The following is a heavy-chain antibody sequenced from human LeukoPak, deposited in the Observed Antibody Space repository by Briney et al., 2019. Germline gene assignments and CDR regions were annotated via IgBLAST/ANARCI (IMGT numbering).Heavy chain of an antibody. Sequence: GGSLRLSCAVSGFTFISYGMHWVRQAPGKGLEWVAFISYDEKNKYYADSVKGRFTISRDNPKNTLYLQLNSLRAEDTAVYYCAKAGGGSPIDYWGQGTLVTVSS. J-gene: IGHJ4*02. D-gene: IGHD3-16*01. CDR2: ISYDEKNK. V-gene: IGHV3-30*18. CDR3: AKAGGGSPIDY. CDR1: GFTFISYG.